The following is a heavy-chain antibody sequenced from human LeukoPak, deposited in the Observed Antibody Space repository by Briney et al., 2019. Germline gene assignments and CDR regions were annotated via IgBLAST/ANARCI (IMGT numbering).Heavy chain of an antibody. CDR3: AKGRPHRGWASSWAHRKTGAFDI. J-gene: IGHJ3*02. D-gene: IGHD6-13*01. CDR2: ISGSGGST. Sequence: GGSLRLSCAAPGFTFSSYAVSWVRQAPGKGLEWVSAISGSGGSTYYADSVKGRFTISRDNSKNTLYLQMNSLGAEDTAVYYCAKGRPHRGWASSWAHRKTGAFDIWGQGTMVTVSS. CDR1: GFTFSSYA. V-gene: IGHV3-23*01.